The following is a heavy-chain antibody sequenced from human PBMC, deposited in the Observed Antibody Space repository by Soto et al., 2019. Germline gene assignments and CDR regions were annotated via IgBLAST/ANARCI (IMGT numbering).Heavy chain of an antibody. CDR2: MNPNSGNT. D-gene: IGHD4-17*01. V-gene: IGHV1-8*01. CDR3: ARGGSLVDYGDYFYYYYMDV. CDR1: GYTFTSYD. Sequence: ASVKVSCKASGYTFTSYDINWVRQATGQGLEWMGWMNPNSGNTGYAQKFQGRVTMTRNTSISTAYMELSSLRSEDTAVYYCARGGSLVDYGDYFYYYYMDVWGKGTTVTVSS. J-gene: IGHJ6*03.